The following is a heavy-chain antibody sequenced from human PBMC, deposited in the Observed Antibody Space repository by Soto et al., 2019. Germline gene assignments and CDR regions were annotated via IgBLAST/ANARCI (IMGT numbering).Heavy chain of an antibody. V-gene: IGHV4-39*01. CDR2: IHYSGDA. J-gene: IGHJ6*02. Sequence: SETLSLTCTVSGGSISSSGHYWGWVRQPPGKALEWIGTIHYSGDAYYNPSLESRVSISVDTSKSQFSLKLNSVTAADTALYYCSRHYCSGGSCFYYGMDVWGQGTTVTVSS. CDR1: GGSISSSGHY. D-gene: IGHD2-15*01. CDR3: SRHYCSGGSCFYYGMDV.